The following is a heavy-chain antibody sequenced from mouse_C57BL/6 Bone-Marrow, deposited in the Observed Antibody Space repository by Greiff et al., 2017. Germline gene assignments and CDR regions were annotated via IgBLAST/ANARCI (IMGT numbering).Heavy chain of an antibody. CDR1: GYTFTSYW. CDR3: SRWCSLYGSIVRFAY. V-gene: IGHV1-52*01. CDR2: IDPSDSET. D-gene: IGHD1-1*01. Sequence: QVQLQQPGAELVRPGSSVKLSCKASGYTFTSYWMHWVKQRPIQGLEWIGNIDPSDSETHYNQKFKDKTTLTVDKSSSTAYMQLSSLTSEDSAVYYFSRWCSLYGSIVRFAYWGQETLVTVSA. J-gene: IGHJ3*01.